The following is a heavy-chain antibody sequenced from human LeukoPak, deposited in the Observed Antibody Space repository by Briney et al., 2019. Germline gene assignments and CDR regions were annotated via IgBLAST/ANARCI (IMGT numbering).Heavy chain of an antibody. CDR1: GVSISSNSYY. D-gene: IGHD5-12*01. V-gene: IGHV4-39*07. J-gene: IGHJ4*02. CDR3: ARGDDYKSTLFDY. Sequence: SETLSLTCNVSGVSISSNSYYWGWIRQPPGKGLEWIGSIFYSGSTYYNPSLKSRVTISVDTSKNQFSLKLTSATAADTAIYYCARGDDYKSTLFDYWGQGTLVTVSS. CDR2: IFYSGST.